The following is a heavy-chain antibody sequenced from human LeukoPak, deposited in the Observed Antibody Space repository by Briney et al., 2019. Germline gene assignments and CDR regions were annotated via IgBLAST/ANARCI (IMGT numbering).Heavy chain of an antibody. CDR2: IIPIFGTA. J-gene: IGHJ3*02. D-gene: IGHD2-15*01. V-gene: IGHV1-69*13. CDR1: GGTCSSYA. Sequence: GASVKVSCKASGGTCSSYAISWVRQAPGQGLEWMGGIIPIFGTANYAQKFQGRVTITADESTSTAYMELSSLRSEDTAVYYCAREDCSGGSCSSDAFDIWGQGTMVTVSS. CDR3: AREDCSGGSCSSDAFDI.